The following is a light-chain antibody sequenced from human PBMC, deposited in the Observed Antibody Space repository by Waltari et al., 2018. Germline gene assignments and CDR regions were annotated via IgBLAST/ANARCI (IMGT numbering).Light chain of an antibody. CDR3: QQRSGWPLT. Sequence: DIVLTQSPATLSLSPGARATLPCRASQRVSSQLGWFQHKPGQAPRLLIYDASNRAPGIPARFSGSGSGTDFTLTISSLEPEDFAVYYCQQRSGWPLTFGGGTKVEIK. CDR1: QRVSSQ. J-gene: IGKJ4*01. CDR2: DAS. V-gene: IGKV3-11*01.